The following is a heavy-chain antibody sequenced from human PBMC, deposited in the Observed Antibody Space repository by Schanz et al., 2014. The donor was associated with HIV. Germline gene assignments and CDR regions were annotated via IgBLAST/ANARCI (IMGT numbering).Heavy chain of an antibody. D-gene: IGHD4-17*01. Sequence: QVQLVGSGGGVVQPGRSLRLSCAASGFTFRTHGIHWVRQAPAKGLEWVAVISYDGSIKEYADSVKGRFAISRDNSKNTVYLQMNSLRGEDTAVYYCYGDESGYWGQGTLVTVSS. CDR1: GFTFRTHG. V-gene: IGHV3-30*03. CDR3: YGDESGY. J-gene: IGHJ4*02. CDR2: ISYDGSIK.